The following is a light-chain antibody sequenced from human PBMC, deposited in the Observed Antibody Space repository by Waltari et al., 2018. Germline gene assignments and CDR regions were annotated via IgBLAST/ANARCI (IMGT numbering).Light chain of an antibody. CDR1: QSVSSSY. V-gene: IGKV3-20*01. CDR2: GAS. CDR3: QQYGSSLGFT. Sequence: VLTQSRGTLSLSPGKTATLTCSASQSVSSSYLAWYQQKPAQPPRLLIYGASSRATGIPDRFSGSGSGTDFTLTISSLEPEDFAVYYCQQYGSSLGFTFGPGTKVDIK. J-gene: IGKJ3*01.